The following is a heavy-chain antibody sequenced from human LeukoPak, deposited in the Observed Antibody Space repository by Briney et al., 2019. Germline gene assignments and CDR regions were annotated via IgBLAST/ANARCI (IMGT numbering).Heavy chain of an antibody. CDR3: ARMHRPKKYHASGSTSPDY. Sequence: ASVKVSCKASGYTFTSYGISWVRRAPGQGLEWMGWISAYNGNTNYAQKLQGRVTMTTDTSTSTAYMELRSLRSDDTAVYYCARMHRPKKYHASGSTSPDYWGQGTLVTVSS. CDR2: ISAYNGNT. V-gene: IGHV1-18*01. CDR1: GYTFTSYG. D-gene: IGHD2-2*01. J-gene: IGHJ4*02.